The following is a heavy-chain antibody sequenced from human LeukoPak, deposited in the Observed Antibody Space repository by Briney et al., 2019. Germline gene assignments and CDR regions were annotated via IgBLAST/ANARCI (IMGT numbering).Heavy chain of an antibody. J-gene: IGHJ4*02. D-gene: IGHD2-15*01. V-gene: IGHV1-2*02. CDR2: INPNSGGT. CDR3: ARASSGGSHWHDY. CDR1: GYTFTGYY. Sequence: GASVKVSCKASGYTFTGYYMHWVRQAPGQGLEWMGWINPNSGGTNYAQKFQGRVTMTRDTSISTAYMELSRLRSDDTAVYYCARASSGGSHWHDYWGQGTLVTVSS.